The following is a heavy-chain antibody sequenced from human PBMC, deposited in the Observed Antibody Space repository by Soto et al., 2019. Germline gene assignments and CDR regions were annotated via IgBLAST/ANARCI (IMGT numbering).Heavy chain of an antibody. CDR3: ARQIYGSDTGPNFQYYFDS. D-gene: IGHD5-18*01. J-gene: IGHJ4*02. CDR1: GYSFAGYW. Sequence: GESLKISCKGSGYSFAGYWITWVRQKPGKGLEWMGRIDPSDSQTYYSPSFRGHVTISATKSITTVFLQWSSLRASDTAMYYCARQIYGSDTGPNFQYYFDSWGQGTPVTVSS. V-gene: IGHV5-10-1*01. CDR2: IDPSDSQT.